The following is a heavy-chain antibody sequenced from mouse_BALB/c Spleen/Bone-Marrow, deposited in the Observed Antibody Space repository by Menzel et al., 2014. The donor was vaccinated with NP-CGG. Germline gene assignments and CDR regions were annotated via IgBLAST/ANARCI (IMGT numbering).Heavy chain of an antibody. CDR2: IYPGNVNT. Sequence: VKLQESGPELVKPGASVRISCKASGYTFTSYYIHWVKQRPGQGLEWIGWIYPGNVNTEYNEKFKGKATLTADKSSSTAYMQLSSLTSGDSAVYFCARDDYAYWGQGTLVTVSA. CDR1: GYTFTSYY. V-gene: IGHV1S56*01. CDR3: ARDDYAY. J-gene: IGHJ3*01. D-gene: IGHD2-4*01.